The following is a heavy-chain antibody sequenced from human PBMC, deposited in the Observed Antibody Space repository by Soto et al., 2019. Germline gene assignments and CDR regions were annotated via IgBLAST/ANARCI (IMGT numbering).Heavy chain of an antibody. Sequence: PSETLSLTCTVSGGSISSSIYYWGWIRQPPGKGLEWIGSIYYSGSTYYNPSLKSRVTISVDTSKNQFSLKLSSVTAADTAVYYCARDVEYYDILTGYRPIRYYYYYGMDVWGQGTTVTVSS. CDR1: GGSISSSIYY. D-gene: IGHD3-9*01. CDR2: IYYSGST. V-gene: IGHV4-39*02. CDR3: ARDVEYYDILTGYRPIRYYYYYGMDV. J-gene: IGHJ6*02.